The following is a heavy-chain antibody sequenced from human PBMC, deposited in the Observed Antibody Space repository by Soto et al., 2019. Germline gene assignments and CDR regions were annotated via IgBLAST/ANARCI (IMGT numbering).Heavy chain of an antibody. D-gene: IGHD6-13*01. CDR1: GFTFGNFG. CDR3: ARGCSGGTNCFYFDF. J-gene: IGHJ4*02. CDR2: ISSDGIRK. Sequence: QVHLVESGGGVVQPGRSLRLSCAASGFTFGNFGIHWVRQAPGKGLEWVADISSDGIRKFYADSVKGRFTISRDNSKNTLYLQMNSLRTEDTAVYFCARGCSGGTNCFYFDFWGQGILVTVSS. V-gene: IGHV3-30*03.